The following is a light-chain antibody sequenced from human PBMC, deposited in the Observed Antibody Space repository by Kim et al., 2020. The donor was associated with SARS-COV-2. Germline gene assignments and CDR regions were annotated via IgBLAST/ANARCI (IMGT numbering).Light chain of an antibody. CDR2: DAS. CDR1: IGPVTSGHY. Sequence: GGTVALTCGSSIGPVTSGHYPYWFQRKPGQAPRTLIYDASNKHSWTPARFSGSLLGDRAALTLSGAQSEDEAEYYCLLSFGGVRWVFGGGTQLTVL. J-gene: IGLJ3*02. V-gene: IGLV7-46*01. CDR3: LLSFGGVRWV.